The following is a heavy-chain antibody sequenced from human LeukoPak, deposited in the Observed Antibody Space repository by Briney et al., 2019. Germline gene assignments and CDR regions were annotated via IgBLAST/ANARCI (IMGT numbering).Heavy chain of an antibody. J-gene: IGHJ4*02. CDR2: INSDGSST. Sequence: PGGSLRLSCAASGFTFTSYRMYWVRQAPRKGLVWVSRINSDGSSTRYADSVKGRFTTSRDNAKNTLYLQMTSLRAEDTAVYYCAREWELLPWDWGQGTLVTVSS. CDR3: AREWELLPWD. CDR1: GFTFTSYR. D-gene: IGHD3-10*01. V-gene: IGHV3-74*01.